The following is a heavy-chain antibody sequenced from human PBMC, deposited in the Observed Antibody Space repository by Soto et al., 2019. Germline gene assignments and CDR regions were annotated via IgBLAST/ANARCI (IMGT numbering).Heavy chain of an antibody. V-gene: IGHV3-33*01. J-gene: IGHJ4*02. CDR3: ARDRPDTPYSSSWYSFLDY. CDR1: GFTFSSYG. D-gene: IGHD6-13*01. Sequence: QVQLVEPGGGVVQPGRSLRLSCAASGFTFSSYGMHWVRQAPGKGLEWVAVIWYDGSNKYYADSVKGRFTISRDNSKNTLYLQMNSLRAEDTAVYYCARDRPDTPYSSSWYSFLDYWGQGTLVTVSS. CDR2: IWYDGSNK.